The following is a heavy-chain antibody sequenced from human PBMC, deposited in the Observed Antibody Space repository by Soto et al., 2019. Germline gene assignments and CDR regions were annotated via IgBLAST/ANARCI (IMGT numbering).Heavy chain of an antibody. Sequence: GGSLRLSCAASGFTFSSYGMHWVRQAPGKGLEWVAVIWYDGSNKYYADSVKGRFTISRDNSKNTLYLQMNSLRAEDTAVYYCARAPEPPYSYYDFWSGYLDYWGQGTLVTVSS. V-gene: IGHV3-33*01. CDR3: ARAPEPPYSYYDFWSGYLDY. D-gene: IGHD3-3*01. CDR1: GFTFSSYG. CDR2: IWYDGSNK. J-gene: IGHJ4*02.